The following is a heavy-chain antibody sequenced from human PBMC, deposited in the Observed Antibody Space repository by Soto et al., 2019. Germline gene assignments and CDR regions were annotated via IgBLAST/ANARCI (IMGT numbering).Heavy chain of an antibody. J-gene: IGHJ4*02. CDR3: VRANMRTSEDASIIY. D-gene: IGHD7-27*01. Sequence: VGSLRLSCASSGFTFSTYEFNCVRHSPGRGLEWISYISVSGNIIKYADSVKGRFTISRDNSERTLHLHMSSLRVDDTAVYFCVRANMRTSEDASIIYWGQGALRNV. CDR2: ISVSGNII. V-gene: IGHV3-48*03. CDR1: GFTFSTYE.